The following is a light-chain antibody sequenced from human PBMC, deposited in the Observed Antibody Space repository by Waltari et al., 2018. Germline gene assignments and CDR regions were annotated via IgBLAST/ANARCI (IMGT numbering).Light chain of an antibody. CDR1: DSDVGAYDF. CDR2: EVS. V-gene: IGLV2-14*01. Sequence: QSALTQPASVSGSPGQSITISCSGTDSDVGAYDFVSWYQQHPGKAPHLIIYEVSNLPSVISNRFAASQSCHTASLTISGLRAEDEADYYCSSYTTSRAPGVFGTGTRVTVL. J-gene: IGLJ1*01. CDR3: SSYTTSRAPGV.